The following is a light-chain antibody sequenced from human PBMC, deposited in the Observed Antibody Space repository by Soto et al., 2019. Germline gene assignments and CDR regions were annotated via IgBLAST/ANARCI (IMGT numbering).Light chain of an antibody. CDR3: SSYAGDNTLV. CDR1: SSDIGRYNY. Sequence: QSALTQPPSASGSPGQSVTISCTGTSSDIGRYNYVSWYQQHPGKAPKLMISEVTKRPSGVPDRFSGSKSANTASLTVSGLQAEDEADYYCSSYAGDNTLVFGGGTKLTVL. CDR2: EVT. J-gene: IGLJ2*01. V-gene: IGLV2-8*01.